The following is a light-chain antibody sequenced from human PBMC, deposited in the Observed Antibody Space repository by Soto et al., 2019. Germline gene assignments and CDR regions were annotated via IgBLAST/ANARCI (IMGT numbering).Light chain of an antibody. Sequence: EIVLTQSPATLSLSPGERATLSCRASQSVSSYLAWYQQKPGQAPRLLIYDASNRATGIPARFSGSGSGTDFTLTISSLEPEDFAVYYCQQRSNWPPMYTFGQVTKLDIK. CDR1: QSVSSY. V-gene: IGKV3-11*01. CDR3: QQRSNWPPMYT. J-gene: IGKJ2*01. CDR2: DAS.